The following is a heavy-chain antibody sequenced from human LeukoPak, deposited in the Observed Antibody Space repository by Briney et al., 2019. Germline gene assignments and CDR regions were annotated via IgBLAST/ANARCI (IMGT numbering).Heavy chain of an antibody. D-gene: IGHD3-22*01. Sequence: SETLSPTCTVSGGSISSYYWSWIRQTPGKGLEWIGDIYYSGSTNYNPSLKSRVTISVDTSKNQFSLKLSSVTAADTAVYYCARHEVSYNSSDGFDYWGQGTLVTVSS. CDR1: GGSISSYY. V-gene: IGHV4-59*08. J-gene: IGHJ4*02. CDR2: IYYSGST. CDR3: ARHEVSYNSSDGFDY.